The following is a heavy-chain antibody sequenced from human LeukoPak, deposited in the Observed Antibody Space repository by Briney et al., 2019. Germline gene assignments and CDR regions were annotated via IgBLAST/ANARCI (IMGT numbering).Heavy chain of an antibody. D-gene: IGHD3-10*01. CDR3: ARPLRFRYWYFDL. CDR1: GYTFTSYA. V-gene: IGHV1-69*13. CDR2: IIPIFGTA. Sequence: GASVKVSCKASGYTFTSYAISWVRQAPGQGLEWMGGIIPIFGTANYAQKFQGRVTITADESTSTAYMELSSLRSEDTAVYYCARPLRFRYWYFDLWGRGTLVTVSS. J-gene: IGHJ2*01.